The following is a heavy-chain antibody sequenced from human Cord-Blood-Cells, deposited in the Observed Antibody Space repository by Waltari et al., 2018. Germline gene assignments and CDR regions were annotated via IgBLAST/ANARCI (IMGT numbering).Heavy chain of an antibody. J-gene: IGHJ4*02. CDR2: IKQDGSEK. Sequence: EVQLVESGGGLVQPGGSLRLSCAASGFTFSSYWMSWVRQAPGKGLKWVANIKQDGSEKYYVDSVKGRFTISRDNAKNSLYLQMNSLRAEDTAVYYCAREGTVTTGPFDYWGQGTLVTVSS. V-gene: IGHV3-7*01. CDR3: AREGTVTTGPFDY. CDR1: GFTFSSYW. D-gene: IGHD4-4*01.